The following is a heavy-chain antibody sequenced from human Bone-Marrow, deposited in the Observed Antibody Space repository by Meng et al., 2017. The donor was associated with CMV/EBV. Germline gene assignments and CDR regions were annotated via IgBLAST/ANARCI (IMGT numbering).Heavy chain of an antibody. CDR3: ARQGWELRPYYFDY. CDR1: GFTFSDFY. V-gene: IGHV3-66*04. CDR2: IYSGGST. D-gene: IGHD1-26*01. Sequence: GGSLRLSCAVSGFTFSDFYMSWIRQAPGKGLEWVSVIYSGGSTYYADSVKGRFTISRDNSKNTLYLQMNSLRAEDTAVYYCARQGWELRPYYFDYWGQGNLVTVSS. J-gene: IGHJ4*02.